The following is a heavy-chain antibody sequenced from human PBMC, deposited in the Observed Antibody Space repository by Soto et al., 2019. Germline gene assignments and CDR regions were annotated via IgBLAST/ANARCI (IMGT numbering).Heavy chain of an antibody. CDR2: ISSSSSTI. CDR3: AREGGDLTWFDP. D-gene: IGHD4-17*01. V-gene: IGHV3-48*01. J-gene: IGHJ5*02. CDR1: GFTFSSYS. Sequence: EVQLVESGGGLVQPGGSLRLSCAASGFTFSSYSMNWVRQAPGKGLEWVSYISSSSSTIYSDSVKGRFTIARDNAKNSLYLQMNSLRAEDTAVYYCAREGGDLTWFDPWGQGTLVTVSS.